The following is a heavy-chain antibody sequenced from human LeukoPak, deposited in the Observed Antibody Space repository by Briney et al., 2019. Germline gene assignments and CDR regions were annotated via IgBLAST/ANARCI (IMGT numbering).Heavy chain of an antibody. D-gene: IGHD5-18*01. CDR1: GGSISPYY. CDR3: ARDSPDGYTSGHHFYYMDV. V-gene: IGHV4-4*07. J-gene: IGHJ6*03. Sequence: SETLSLTCTVSGGSISPYYWTWIRQSAGKGLEFMGRIRLGGTTNYNPSLMSRITLSVDTSKSQVSLKLSSVTAADTAVYYCARDSPDGYTSGHHFYYMDVWGNGTTVTVSS. CDR2: IRLGGTT.